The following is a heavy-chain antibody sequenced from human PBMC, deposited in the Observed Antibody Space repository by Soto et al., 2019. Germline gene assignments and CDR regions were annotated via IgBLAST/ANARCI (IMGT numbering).Heavy chain of an antibody. CDR1: GYTFASHG. CDR2: ISAYNGNA. J-gene: IGHJ5*01. CDR3: ARGGVDSGSSA. D-gene: IGHD1-26*01. V-gene: IGHV1-18*01. Sequence: ASVKVSCKASGYTFASHGITWVRQAPGQGLEWMGWISAYNGNANYAQKLQGRVTMTTDTSTSTAYMEMRSLRSDDTVVYYCARGGVDSGSSALVHGTPVTVSS.